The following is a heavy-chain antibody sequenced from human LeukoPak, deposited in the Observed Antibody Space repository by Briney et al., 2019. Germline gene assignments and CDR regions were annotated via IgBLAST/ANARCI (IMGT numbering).Heavy chain of an antibody. J-gene: IGHJ4*02. CDR3: ASQYTSSRIFDD. D-gene: IGHD6-13*01. V-gene: IGHV3-21*01. Sequence: GGSLRLSCAASGFTFSIYNMNWVRQAPGKGLEWVSSISSSSTYIYYADSVKGRFTVSRDNAKNSLYLQMNSLRAEDTAVYFCASQYTSSRIFDDWGQGTLVTVSS. CDR2: ISSSSTYI. CDR1: GFTFSIYN.